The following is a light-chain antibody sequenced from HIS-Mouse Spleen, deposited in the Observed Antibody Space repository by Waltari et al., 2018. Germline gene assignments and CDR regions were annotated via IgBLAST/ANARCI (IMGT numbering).Light chain of an antibody. V-gene: IGLV2-23*01. Sequence: QSALTQPASVSGSPGQSITISCTGTSSDFGSYNLVSWYQQHPGKAPKLKIYECSKRHSEISHRFVGSKSGNTAARTITGIQAKDEADYYFCSYAGSRTLNWVFGGGTKMTVL. CDR3: CSYAGSRTLNWV. CDR2: ECS. J-gene: IGLJ3*02. CDR1: SSDFGSYNL.